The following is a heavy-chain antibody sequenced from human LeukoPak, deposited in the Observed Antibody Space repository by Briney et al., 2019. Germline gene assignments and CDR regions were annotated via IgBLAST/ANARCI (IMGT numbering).Heavy chain of an antibody. CDR1: GGSISSSSYY. Sequence: SETLSLTCTVSGGSISSSSYYWGWIRQPPGKGLEWIGSIYYSGSTYYNPSLKSRVSISVDTSKNQFSLKLSSVTAADTAVYYCASSHTRVSHGTDYWGQGTLVTVSS. CDR2: IYYSGST. CDR3: ASSHTRVSHGTDY. D-gene: IGHD1-26*01. J-gene: IGHJ4*02. V-gene: IGHV4-39*01.